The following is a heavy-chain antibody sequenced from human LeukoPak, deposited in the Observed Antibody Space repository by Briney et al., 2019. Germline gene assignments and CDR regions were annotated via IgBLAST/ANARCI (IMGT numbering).Heavy chain of an antibody. CDR2: IYYSGST. CDR3: ARGWYYYDSSGYFTPFDY. Sequence: PSETLSLTCTVSGGSISSYYWSWIRQPPGKGLEWIGYIYYSGSTNYNPSLKSRVTISVDTSKNQFSLKLSSVTAADTAVYYCARGWYYYDSSGYFTPFDYWGQGTLVTVSS. V-gene: IGHV4-59*01. CDR1: GGSISSYY. D-gene: IGHD3-22*01. J-gene: IGHJ4*02.